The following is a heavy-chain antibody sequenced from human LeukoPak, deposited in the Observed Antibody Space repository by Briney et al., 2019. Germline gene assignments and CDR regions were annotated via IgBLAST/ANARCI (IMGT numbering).Heavy chain of an antibody. J-gene: IGHJ4*02. CDR2: IYYSGST. CDR1: GGSISSSSYY. CDR3: ARQGPSYYDFWSGSYFDY. D-gene: IGHD3-3*01. V-gene: IGHV4-39*01. Sequence: PSETLSLTCTVSGGSISSSSYYWGWIRQPPGKGLEWIGSIYYSGSTYYNPSLKSRVTISVDTSKNQFSLKLSSVTAADTAVYYCARQGPSYYDFWSGSYFDYWGQGTLVTVSS.